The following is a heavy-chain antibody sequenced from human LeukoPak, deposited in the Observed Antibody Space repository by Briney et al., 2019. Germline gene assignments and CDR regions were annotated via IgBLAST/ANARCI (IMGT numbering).Heavy chain of an antibody. CDR3: ARQGTHSSSWYGNWFDP. CDR1: GYSFTSYW. J-gene: IGHJ5*02. Sequence: PGESLKISCKGSGYSFTSYWIGWVRQMPGKGLEWMGIIYPGDSDTRYSPSFQGQVTISADKSISTAYLRWSSLKASDTAMYYCARQGTHSSSWYGNWFDPWGQGTLVTVSS. V-gene: IGHV5-51*01. CDR2: IYPGDSDT. D-gene: IGHD6-13*01.